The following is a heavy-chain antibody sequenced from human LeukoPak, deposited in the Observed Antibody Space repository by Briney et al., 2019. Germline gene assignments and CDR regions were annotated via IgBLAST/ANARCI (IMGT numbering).Heavy chain of an antibody. J-gene: IGHJ3*02. CDR1: GYTLTELS. Sequence: ASVKVSCEVSGYTLTELSIHWVRQAPGKGLEWMGGFDPEDGQTIYAQKFQGRVTMPEDTSTDTSYMELSSLRSEDTAVYYCARVKSYYYDTSDKDAFDIWGQGTMVTVSS. CDR3: ARVKSYYYDTSDKDAFDI. CDR2: FDPEDGQT. V-gene: IGHV1-24*01. D-gene: IGHD3-22*01.